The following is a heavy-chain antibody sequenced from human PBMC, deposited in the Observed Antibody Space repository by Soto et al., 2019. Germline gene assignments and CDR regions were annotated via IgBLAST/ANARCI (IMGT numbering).Heavy chain of an antibody. D-gene: IGHD6-19*01. CDR1: GASISSGDFY. V-gene: IGHV4-31*03. CDR2: IHNSGIT. J-gene: IGHJ4*02. Sequence: QVQLQESGPGLVKPSQTLSLTCSVSGASISSGDFYWNWIRQHTGKGLEWIGYIHNSGITDYNPSPXSXXTILIDMSKNQFSLKLTSVTAADTAVYYCARQKQWLSPFDDWGQGTLVTVSS. CDR3: ARQKQWLSPFDD.